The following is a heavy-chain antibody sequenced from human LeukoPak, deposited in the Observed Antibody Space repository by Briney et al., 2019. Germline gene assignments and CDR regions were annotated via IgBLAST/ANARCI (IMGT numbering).Heavy chain of an antibody. Sequence: PSETLSLTCAVYGGSFCGYYWSWIRQPPGKGLEWIGEINHSGSTNYNPSLKSRVTISVDTSKNQFSLKLSSVTAADTAVYYCARGRGLRYYYYMDVWGKGTTVTVSS. J-gene: IGHJ6*03. CDR3: ARGRGLRYYYYMDV. CDR1: GGSFCGYY. V-gene: IGHV4-34*01. CDR2: INHSGST.